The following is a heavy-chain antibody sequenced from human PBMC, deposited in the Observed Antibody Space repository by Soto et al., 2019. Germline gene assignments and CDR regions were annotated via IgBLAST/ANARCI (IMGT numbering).Heavy chain of an antibody. CDR1: GYTFTSDG. Sequence: ASVKGACKASGYTFTSDGISWVRQAPGQGLEWMGWISAYNGNTNYAQKLQGRVTMTTDTSTSTAYMELRSLRSDDTAVYYCARVLKAAAGSNTFDPWGQGTLVTSPQ. V-gene: IGHV1-18*01. CDR2: ISAYNGNT. CDR3: ARVLKAAAGSNTFDP. D-gene: IGHD6-13*01. J-gene: IGHJ5*02.